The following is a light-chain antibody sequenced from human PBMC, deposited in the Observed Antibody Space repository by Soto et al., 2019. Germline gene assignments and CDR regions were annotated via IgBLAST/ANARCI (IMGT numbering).Light chain of an antibody. Sequence: QSVLTQPASVSGSPGQSITISCTGTSSDVGSYNLVSWYQQHPGKAPKLMIYEVSKRPSGVSNRFSGSKSGNTASLTISGLQAEDEADYYCCSYAGSSTWVVFGGGPQLTVL. CDR3: CSYAGSSTWVV. V-gene: IGLV2-23*02. J-gene: IGLJ2*01. CDR1: SSDVGSYNL. CDR2: EVS.